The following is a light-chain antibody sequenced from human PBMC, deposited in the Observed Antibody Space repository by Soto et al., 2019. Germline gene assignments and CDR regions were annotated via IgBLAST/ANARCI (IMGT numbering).Light chain of an antibody. CDR1: QSISNH. V-gene: IGKV1-39*01. Sequence: DIQMTQSPSSLSASVEDRVIITCRASQSISNHLNWYQQKPGKAPKLLIFAASSLQSGVHSRFSGSGSGTDFTLTIRRLEPEDFAVYYCQQYGSSPRTFGQGTKVDNK. CDR2: AAS. CDR3: QQYGSSPRT. J-gene: IGKJ1*01.